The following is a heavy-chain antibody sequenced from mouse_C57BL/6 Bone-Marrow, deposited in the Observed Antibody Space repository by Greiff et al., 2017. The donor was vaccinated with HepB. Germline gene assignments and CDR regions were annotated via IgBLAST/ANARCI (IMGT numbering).Heavy chain of an antibody. CDR1: GYTFTSYW. Sequence: VQLQQPGAELVKPGASVKLSCKASGYTFTSYWMQWVKQRPGQGLEWIGEIDPSDSYTNYNQKFKGKATLTVDTSSSTAYMQLSSLTSEDSAVYYCARCGSSGYYAMDYWGQGTSVTVSS. CDR2: IDPSDSYT. CDR3: ARCGSSGYYAMDY. D-gene: IGHD3-2*02. V-gene: IGHV1-50*01. J-gene: IGHJ4*01.